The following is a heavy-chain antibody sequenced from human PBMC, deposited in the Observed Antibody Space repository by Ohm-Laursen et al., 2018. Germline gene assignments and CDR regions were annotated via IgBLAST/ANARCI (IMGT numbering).Heavy chain of an antibody. CDR1: GFSFDDYA. CDR3: ARMGIAVAGTDAFDI. D-gene: IGHD6-19*01. CDR2: ISWNSGSI. V-gene: IGHV3-9*01. J-gene: IGHJ3*02. Sequence: SLRLSCSASGFSFDDYATHWVRQAPGKGLEWVSGISWNSGSIDYADSVKGRFTISRDNSKNTLYLQMNSLRAEDTAVYYCARMGIAVAGTDAFDIWGQGTMVTVSS.